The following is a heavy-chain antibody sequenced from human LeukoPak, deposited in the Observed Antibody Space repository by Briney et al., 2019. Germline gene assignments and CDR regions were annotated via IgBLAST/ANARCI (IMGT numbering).Heavy chain of an antibody. CDR3: ARAEYYYDSSGLFHYDY. CDR1: GFTFSDYY. CDR2: ISSSGSTI. Sequence: GGSLRLSCAASGFTFSDYYMSWIRQAPGKGLEWVSYISSSGSTIYYADSVKGRFTISRDNAKNSLYLQMNSLRAEDTAVYYCARAEYYYDSSGLFHYDYWGQGTLVTVSS. V-gene: IGHV3-11*01. J-gene: IGHJ4*02. D-gene: IGHD3-22*01.